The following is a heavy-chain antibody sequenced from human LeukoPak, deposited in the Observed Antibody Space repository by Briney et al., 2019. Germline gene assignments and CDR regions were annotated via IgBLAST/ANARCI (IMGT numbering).Heavy chain of an antibody. Sequence: GESLKISCKGSGYSFTSYWIGWVRQMPGKGLEWMGIIYPGDSDTRYSPSFQGQVTISADKSISTAYLQWSSLKASDTAMYYCATSQYSSSWSDAFDIWGQGTMVTVSS. CDR1: GYSFTSYW. V-gene: IGHV5-51*01. J-gene: IGHJ3*02. CDR2: IYPGDSDT. CDR3: ATSQYSSSWSDAFDI. D-gene: IGHD6-13*01.